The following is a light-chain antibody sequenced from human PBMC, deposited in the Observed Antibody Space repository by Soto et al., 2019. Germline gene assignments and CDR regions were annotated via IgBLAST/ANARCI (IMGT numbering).Light chain of an antibody. Sequence: DIQMTQSPSSLSASVGDRVTITCRASQNINNWLAWYQQKPGKAPKLLIYKASNLESGVPSRFSGSGSGTEFTLTISSLQPDDFATSYCQKYDNYYTSGKGTKLEIK. J-gene: IGKJ2*01. CDR2: KAS. V-gene: IGKV1-5*03. CDR3: QKYDNYYT. CDR1: QNINNW.